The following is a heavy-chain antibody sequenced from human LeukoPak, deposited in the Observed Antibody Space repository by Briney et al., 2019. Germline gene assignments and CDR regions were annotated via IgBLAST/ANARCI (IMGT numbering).Heavy chain of an antibody. Sequence: PGVSLRLSCAASGFTFSSYDMHWVRQAIGKGLEWVTAIGTAGDTYYPGSVKGRFTISRENAKNSLYLQMNSLRAGDTAVYYCARGFYGDSSYYYYYMDVWGKGTTVTVSS. CDR3: ARGFYGDSSYYYYYMDV. CDR2: IGTAGDT. CDR1: GFTFSSYD. J-gene: IGHJ6*03. D-gene: IGHD3-22*01. V-gene: IGHV3-13*01.